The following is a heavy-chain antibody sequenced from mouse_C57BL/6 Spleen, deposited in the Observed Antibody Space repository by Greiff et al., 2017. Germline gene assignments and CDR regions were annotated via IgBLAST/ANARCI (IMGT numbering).Heavy chain of an antibody. CDR2: INPNNGGT. CDR1: GYTITDYY. CDR3: ARNWDGFAY. Sequence: EVQLQQSGPELVKPGASVKISCKASGYTITDYYMNWVKQSHGKSLEWIGDINPNNGGTSYNQKFKGKATLTVDKSSSTAYMELRSLTSEDSAVYYCARNWDGFAYWGQGTLVTVSA. J-gene: IGHJ3*01. D-gene: IGHD4-1*01. V-gene: IGHV1-26*01.